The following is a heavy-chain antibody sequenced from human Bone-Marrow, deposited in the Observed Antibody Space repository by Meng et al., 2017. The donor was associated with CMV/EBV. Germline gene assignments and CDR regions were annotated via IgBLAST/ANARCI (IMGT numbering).Heavy chain of an antibody. V-gene: IGHV3-30-3*01. D-gene: IGHD4/OR15-4a*01. CDR2: ISYDGTNK. CDR3: AREPQVPSRSYFYGLDV. J-gene: IGHJ6*01. Sequence: GGSLRLCCSASGFTFSSFAMNWVRQAPGKGLEWVAVISYDGTNKYYADSVKGRFTISRDNSKSTLSLQMSSLRVEDTARYYCAREPQVPSRSYFYGLDVWGQGTTV. CDR1: GFTFSSFA.